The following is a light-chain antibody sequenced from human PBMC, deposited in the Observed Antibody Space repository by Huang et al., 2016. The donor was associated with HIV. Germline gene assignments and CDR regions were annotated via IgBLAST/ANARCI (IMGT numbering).Light chain of an antibody. CDR3: QQSYSALELT. J-gene: IGKJ4*01. Sequence: DIQMTQSPSSLSASVGDRVTIACRASQSIGIYLNWYQQKPGKAPRLLIHVAFSLQSGVPARFSGSGSGTDFTLTISSLQPEDFATYYCQQSYSALELTFGGGTKVEIK. V-gene: IGKV1-39*01. CDR2: VAF. CDR1: QSIGIY.